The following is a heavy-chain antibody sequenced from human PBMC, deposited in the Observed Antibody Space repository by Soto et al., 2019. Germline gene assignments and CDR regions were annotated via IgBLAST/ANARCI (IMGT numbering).Heavy chain of an antibody. D-gene: IGHD6-19*01. Sequence: SGPTLVNPTQTLTLTCTFSGFSLSTSGVGVGWIRQPPGKALEWLALIYWNDDKRYSPSLKSRLTITKDTSKNQVVLTMTNMDPVDTAPYYCAHTRIAVAGEGGYYSYYGIDVWGQATTVPVSS. J-gene: IGHJ6*02. CDR3: AHTRIAVAGEGGYYSYYGIDV. CDR1: GFSLSTSGVG. V-gene: IGHV2-5*01. CDR2: IYWNDDK.